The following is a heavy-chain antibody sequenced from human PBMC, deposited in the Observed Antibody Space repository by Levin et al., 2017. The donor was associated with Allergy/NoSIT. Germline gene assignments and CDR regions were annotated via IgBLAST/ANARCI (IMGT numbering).Heavy chain of an antibody. J-gene: IGHJ4*02. V-gene: IGHV1-69*04. CDR3: ARDSDFWSSYSDY. CDR2: IIPILGIA. CDR1: GGTFTIYA. D-gene: IGHD3-3*01. Sequence: KISCKTSGGTFTIYAISWVRQAPGQGLEWMGSIIPILGIANPAQKFQGRVTLSADISTNTVYMELRSLRSEDTAVYYCARDSDFWSSYSDYWGQGTLVTVSS.